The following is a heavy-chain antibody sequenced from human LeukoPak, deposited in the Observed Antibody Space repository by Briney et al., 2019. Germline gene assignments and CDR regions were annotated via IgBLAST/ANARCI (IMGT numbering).Heavy chain of an antibody. CDR3: ARTFYDSSGYYPLYYFGY. CDR2: IYYSGST. Sequence: SETLSLTCTVSGGSISSHYWSWIRQPPGKGLEWIGYIYYSGSTNYNPSLKSRVTISVDTSKNQFSPKLSSVTAADTAVYYCARTFYDSSGYYPLYYFGYWGQGTLVTVSS. D-gene: IGHD3-22*01. CDR1: GGSISSHY. V-gene: IGHV4-59*11. J-gene: IGHJ4*02.